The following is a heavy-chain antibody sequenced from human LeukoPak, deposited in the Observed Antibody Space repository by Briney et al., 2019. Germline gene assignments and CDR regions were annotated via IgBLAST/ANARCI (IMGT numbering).Heavy chain of an antibody. CDR2: ISGSGGST. CDR1: GFTFSSYA. V-gene: IGHV3-23*01. D-gene: IGHD6-19*01. J-gene: IGHJ4*02. Sequence: PGGSLRLSCAASGFTFSSYAMSWVRQAPGKGLEWVSAISGSGGSTYYADSVKGRFTISRDNSKNTLYLQINSLRAEDTAVYYCAKDRERHSSGWYYFDYWGQGTLVTVSS. CDR3: AKDRERHSSGWYYFDY.